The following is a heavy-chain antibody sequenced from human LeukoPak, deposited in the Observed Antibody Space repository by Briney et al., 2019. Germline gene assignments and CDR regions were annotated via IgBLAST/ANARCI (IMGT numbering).Heavy chain of an antibody. Sequence: GGSLRLSCAASGFTVSSNYMSRVRQAPGRGLEWVSVVYSAGTTYYVDSVKGRFTISRDNSKNTLYLQMNSLRAEDTAVYYCTRGIYRPSLTYYFDYWGQGTLVTVSS. V-gene: IGHV3-53*01. CDR2: VYSAGTT. D-gene: IGHD4-11*01. CDR3: TRGIYRPSLTYYFDY. CDR1: GFTVSSNY. J-gene: IGHJ4*02.